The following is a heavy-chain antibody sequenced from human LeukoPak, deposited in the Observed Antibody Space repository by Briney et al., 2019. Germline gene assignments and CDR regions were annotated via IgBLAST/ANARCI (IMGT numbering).Heavy chain of an antibody. J-gene: IGHJ3*02. Sequence: SETLSLTCTVSGGSISSYYWSWIRQPPGKGLEWIGYIYYSGSTNYNPSLKSRVTISVDTSKNQFSLKLSSVTAADTAVYYCARGGGYGGNRDAFDIWGQGTMVTVSP. CDR3: ARGGGYGGNRDAFDI. V-gene: IGHV4-59*01. D-gene: IGHD4-23*01. CDR1: GGSISSYY. CDR2: IYYSGST.